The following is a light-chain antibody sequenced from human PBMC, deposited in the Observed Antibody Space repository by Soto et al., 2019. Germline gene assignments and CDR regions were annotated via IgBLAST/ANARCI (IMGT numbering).Light chain of an antibody. Sequence: QSVLTQPPTASGTPGQRVTISCSGSESTIGRNYVYWYQQVPGTAPKLVIYRNDQRPSGVPDRFSGSKSGTSASLAISGLRSEDEDDYYCVAWDDIVGGGVFGGGTQLTVL. CDR3: VAWDDIVGGGV. CDR1: ESTIGRNY. J-gene: IGLJ7*01. CDR2: RND. V-gene: IGLV1-47*01.